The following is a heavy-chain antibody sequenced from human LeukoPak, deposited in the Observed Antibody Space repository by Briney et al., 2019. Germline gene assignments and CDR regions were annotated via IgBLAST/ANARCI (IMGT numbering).Heavy chain of an antibody. CDR3: ARQRGYHYDSTTNRFSDL. D-gene: IGHD3-22*01. J-gene: IGHJ5*02. CDR2: INYSGST. V-gene: IGHV4-39*01. Sequence: SETLSLTCTVSGGSISSSRYSWGWIRQPPGKGLEWIGTINYSGSTYYNPSLKSRVTISVDTSKNQFSLKLNSVTAADTAVYYCARQRGYHYDSTTNRFSDLWGQGTRVTVSS. CDR1: GGSISSSRYS.